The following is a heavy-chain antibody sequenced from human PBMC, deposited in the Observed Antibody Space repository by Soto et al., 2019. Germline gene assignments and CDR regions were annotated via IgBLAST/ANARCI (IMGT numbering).Heavy chain of an antibody. CDR2: IYYSGST. Sequence: PSETLSLTCTVSGGSISSSSYYWGWIRQPPGKGLEWIGSIYYSGSTYYNPSLKTRVTISVDTSKNQFSLKLSSVTAADTAVYYCARHWGSNRRYYYGMDVWGQGTTVTVSS. D-gene: IGHD3-16*01. CDR3: ARHWGSNRRYYYGMDV. CDR1: GGSISSSSYY. J-gene: IGHJ6*02. V-gene: IGHV4-39*01.